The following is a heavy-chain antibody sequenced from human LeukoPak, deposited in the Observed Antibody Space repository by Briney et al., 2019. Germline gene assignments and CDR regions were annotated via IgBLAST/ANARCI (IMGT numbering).Heavy chain of an antibody. CDR2: ISSSGSTI. V-gene: IGHV3-48*03. D-gene: IGHD3-22*01. Sequence: RTGGSLRLSCAASGFTFSSYEMNQVRQAPGKGLEWVSYISSSGSTIYYADSVKGRFTISRDNAKNSLYLQMNSLRAEDTAVYYCARDGGGGDYDSSGHQGYWGQGTLVTVSS. CDR3: ARDGGGGDYDSSGHQGY. CDR1: GFTFSSYE. J-gene: IGHJ4*02.